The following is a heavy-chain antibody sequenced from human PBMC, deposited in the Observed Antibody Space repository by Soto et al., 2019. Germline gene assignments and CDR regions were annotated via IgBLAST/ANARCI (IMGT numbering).Heavy chain of an antibody. CDR1: GFTFNDYT. Sequence: GGSLRLSCRASGFTFNDYTLSWVRQAPWKGLEWVGFIRSKAYGGTTEYAASVKGRFTISRDDSKSIAYLQMNSLKTEDTAVYYCTAGKLYPSLDFDYWGQGTLVTVS. CDR3: TAGKLYPSLDFDY. V-gene: IGHV3-49*04. CDR2: IRSKAYGGTT. D-gene: IGHD2-8*01. J-gene: IGHJ4*02.